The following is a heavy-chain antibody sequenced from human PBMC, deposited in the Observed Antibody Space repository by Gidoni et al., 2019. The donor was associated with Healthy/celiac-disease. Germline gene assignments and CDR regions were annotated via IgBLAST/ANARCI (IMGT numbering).Heavy chain of an antibody. CDR1: GFTFSSYG. V-gene: IGHV3-30*18. Sequence: QVQLVESGGGVVQPGSSLRLSCAASGFTFSSYGMHWVRQAPGKGLEWVAVISYDGSNKYYADSVKGRFTISRDNSKNTLYLQMNSLRAEDTAVYYCAKGERVRGAPDYWGQGTLVTVSS. D-gene: IGHD3-10*01. J-gene: IGHJ4*02. CDR3: AKGERVRGAPDY. CDR2: ISYDGSNK.